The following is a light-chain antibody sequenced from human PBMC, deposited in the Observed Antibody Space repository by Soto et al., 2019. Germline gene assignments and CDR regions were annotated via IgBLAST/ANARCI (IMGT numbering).Light chain of an antibody. V-gene: IGKV3-11*01. CDR1: QSIGTY. CDR2: NAS. Sequence: EIVLTQSPATLSLSPGERATLSCRASQSIGTYLAWYQQRPGQAPRLLIYNASNRATGIPVRFSGSGSGTDFTLTISSLEPEDFVVYYCQQRGNWPTISFGQGTRLDIK. J-gene: IGKJ5*01. CDR3: QQRGNWPTIS.